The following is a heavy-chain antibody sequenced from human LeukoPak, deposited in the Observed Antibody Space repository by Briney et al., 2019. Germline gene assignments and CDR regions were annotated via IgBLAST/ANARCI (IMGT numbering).Heavy chain of an antibody. J-gene: IGHJ4*02. CDR2: INHSGST. V-gene: IGHV4-34*01. CDR1: GGSFSGYY. Sequence: SETLSLTCAVYGGSFSGYYWSWIRQPPGKGLEWIGEINHSGSTNYNPSLKSRVTISVDTSKNQFSLKLSSVTAADTVVYYCARRTTVRSFDYWGQGTLVTVSS. D-gene: IGHD4-17*01. CDR3: ARRTTVRSFDY.